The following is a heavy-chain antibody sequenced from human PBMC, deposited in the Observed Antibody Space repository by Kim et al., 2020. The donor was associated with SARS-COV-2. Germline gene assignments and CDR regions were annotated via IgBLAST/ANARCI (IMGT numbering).Heavy chain of an antibody. CDR2: ISGDGGST. Sequence: GGSLRLSCAASGFTFDDYAMHWVRQAPGKGLEWVSLISGDGGSTYYADSVKGRFTISRDNSKNSLYLQMNSLRTEDTALYYCAKAGGSSSWNLYYYYYYMDVWGKGTTVTVSS. V-gene: IGHV3-43*02. J-gene: IGHJ6*03. D-gene: IGHD6-13*01. CDR1: GFTFDDYA. CDR3: AKAGGSSSWNLYYYYYYMDV.